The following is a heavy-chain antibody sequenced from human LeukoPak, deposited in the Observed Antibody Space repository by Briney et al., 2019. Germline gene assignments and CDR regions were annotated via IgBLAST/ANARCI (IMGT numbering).Heavy chain of an antibody. J-gene: IGHJ3*02. CDR1: GFTFSNAW. V-gene: IGHV3-15*01. Sequence: PGGSLRLSCAASGFTFSNAWMSWVRQAPGKGLEWVGRIKSKTDGGTTDYAAPVKGRFTISRDDSKNTLYLQMNSLKTEDTAVHYCRVDNPWNIGAFAIWGQGTMVTVSS. CDR3: RVDNPWNIGAFAI. CDR2: IKSKTDGGTT. D-gene: IGHD1-14*01.